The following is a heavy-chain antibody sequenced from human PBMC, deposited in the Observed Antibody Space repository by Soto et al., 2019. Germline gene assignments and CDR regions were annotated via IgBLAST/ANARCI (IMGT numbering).Heavy chain of an antibody. CDR2: IYYSGST. J-gene: IGHJ6*02. CDR1: GGSISSGDYY. CDR3: ARHTPQPPLYSSYGRAV. Sequence: SETLSLTCTVSGGSISSGDYYWSWIRQPPGKGLEWIGYIYYSGSTYYNPSLKSRVTISVDTSKNQFSLKLSSVTAADTAVYYCARHTPQPPLYSSYGRAVGGQGTTVTVSS. D-gene: IGHD5-18*01. V-gene: IGHV4-30-4*01.